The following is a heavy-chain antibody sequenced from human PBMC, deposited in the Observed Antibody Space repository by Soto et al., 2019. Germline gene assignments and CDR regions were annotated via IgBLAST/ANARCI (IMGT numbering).Heavy chain of an antibody. CDR2: IIPIFGTA. J-gene: IGHJ4*02. V-gene: IGHV1-69*13. D-gene: IGHD1-26*01. CDR3: ARETTSGSYLSEAFDY. CDR1: GYTFTGYY. Sequence: ASVKVSCKASGYTFTGYYMHWVRQAPGQGLEWMGGIIPIFGTANYAQKFQGRVTITADESTSTAYMELSSLRSEDTAVYYCARETTSGSYLSEAFDYWGQGTLVTVSS.